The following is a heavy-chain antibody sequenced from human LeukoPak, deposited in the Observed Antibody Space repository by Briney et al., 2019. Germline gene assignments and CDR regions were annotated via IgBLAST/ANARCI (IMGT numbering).Heavy chain of an antibody. Sequence: GGSLSLSCAPSGFTFSSYWMHWVRQAPGKGLEWVAFIRYDGSNKYYADSVKGRFTISRDNSKNMLYLQMNSLRAEDTAVYYCAKDLGYWGQGTLVTVSS. CDR3: AKDLGY. CDR1: GFTFSSYW. CDR2: IRYDGSNK. V-gene: IGHV3-30*02. J-gene: IGHJ4*02.